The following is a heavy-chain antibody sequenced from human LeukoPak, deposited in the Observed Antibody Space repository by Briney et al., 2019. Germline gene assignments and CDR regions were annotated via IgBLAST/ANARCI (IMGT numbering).Heavy chain of an antibody. CDR2: ISSSSSYI. CDR3: AREGRRYSGSYDY. CDR1: GFTFSSYS. Sequence: GGSLRLSCAASGFTFSSYSMNWVRQAPGKGLEWVSSISSSSSYIYYADSVKGRFTISRDNAKNSLYLQMNSLRAEDTAVYYCAREGRRYSGSYDYWGQGTLVTVSS. V-gene: IGHV3-21*01. J-gene: IGHJ4*02. D-gene: IGHD1-26*01.